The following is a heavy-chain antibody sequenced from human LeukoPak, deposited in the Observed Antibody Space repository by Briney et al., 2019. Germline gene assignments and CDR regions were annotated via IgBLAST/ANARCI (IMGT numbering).Heavy chain of an antibody. V-gene: IGHV3-23*01. CDR2: ISGGGGST. J-gene: IGHJ4*02. CDR3: AKRRLGAVDY. D-gene: IGHD1-26*01. Sequence: GGSLRLSCVASGFSLSAYYMNWVRQAPGKGLEWVSAISGGGGSTYYADPVRGRFTISRDNSKNTLYLQMNSLTAEDTAVYYCAKRRLGAVDYWGQGSLVTVSS. CDR1: GFSLSAYY.